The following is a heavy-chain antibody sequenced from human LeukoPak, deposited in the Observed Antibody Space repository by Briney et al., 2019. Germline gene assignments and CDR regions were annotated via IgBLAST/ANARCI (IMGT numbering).Heavy chain of an antibody. Sequence: SETLSLTCTVSGGSISSSSYYWGWIRQPPGKGLEWIGSIYYSGSTYYNPSLKSRVTISVDTSKNQFSLKLSSVTAADTAVYYCARDATIAAPLMSWGQGTLVIVSS. J-gene: IGHJ4*02. D-gene: IGHD6-13*01. CDR3: ARDATIAAPLMS. CDR1: GGSISSSSYY. V-gene: IGHV4-39*07. CDR2: IYYSGST.